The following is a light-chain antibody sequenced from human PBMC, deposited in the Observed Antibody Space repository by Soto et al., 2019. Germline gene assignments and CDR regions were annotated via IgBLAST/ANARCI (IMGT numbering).Light chain of an antibody. Sequence: DIQMTQSPSSLSASMGDRVSITCRASQSISSYLTWYQHTPGNAPRVLIYATSTLQTGVPSRFSGSGSGTEFTLTISGLQPDDFAIYYCQQAYSSPRTFGQGTRVEVK. V-gene: IGKV1-39*01. J-gene: IGKJ1*01. CDR2: ATS. CDR1: QSISSY. CDR3: QQAYSSPRT.